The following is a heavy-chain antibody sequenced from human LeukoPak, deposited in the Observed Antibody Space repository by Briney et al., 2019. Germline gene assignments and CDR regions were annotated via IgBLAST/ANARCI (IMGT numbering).Heavy chain of an antibody. J-gene: IGHJ6*02. D-gene: IGHD6-6*01. Sequence: ASVKVSCKASGYTFTGYYMHWVRQAPGHGLEWMGWINPNSGGTNYAQKFKGRVTMTRDTSISTAYMELSRLRSDDTAVYYCATPRARSYYYGMDVWGQGSTVTVSS. CDR1: GYTFTGYY. CDR2: INPNSGGT. V-gene: IGHV1-2*02. CDR3: ATPRARSYYYGMDV.